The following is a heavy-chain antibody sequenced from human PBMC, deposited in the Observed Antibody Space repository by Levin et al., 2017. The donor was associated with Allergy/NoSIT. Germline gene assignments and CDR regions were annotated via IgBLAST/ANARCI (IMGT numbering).Heavy chain of an antibody. J-gene: IGHJ3*02. CDR2: IYSGGST. Sequence: GGSLRLSCAASGFTVSSNYMSWVRQAPGKGLEWVSVIYSGGSTYYADAVKGRFTISRDNSKNTLYLQMNSLRAEDTAVYYCARADGTYFDWSPGAFDIWGQGTMVTVSS. V-gene: IGHV3-53*01. D-gene: IGHD3-9*01. CDR3: ARADGTYFDWSPGAFDI. CDR1: GFTVSSNY.